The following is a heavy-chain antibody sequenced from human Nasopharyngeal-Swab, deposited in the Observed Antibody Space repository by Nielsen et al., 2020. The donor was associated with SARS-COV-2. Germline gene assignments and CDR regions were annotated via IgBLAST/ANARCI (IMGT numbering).Heavy chain of an antibody. D-gene: IGHD5-12*01. Sequence: GRSLRLSCAASGFLFSTYGMNWVSQAPGKGLEWVASISLYSTDINYADSLRGRFTISRDNAKNSLYLQMTSLRAEDTAVYYCAREGVDSASDYSEPFDIWGQGTMVTVSS. V-gene: IGHV3-21*01. J-gene: IGHJ3*02. CDR2: ISLYSTDI. CDR3: AREGVDSASDYSEPFDI. CDR1: GFLFSTYG.